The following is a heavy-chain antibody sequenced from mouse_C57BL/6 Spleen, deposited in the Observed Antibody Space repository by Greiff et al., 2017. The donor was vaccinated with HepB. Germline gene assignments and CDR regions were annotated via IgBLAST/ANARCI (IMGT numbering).Heavy chain of an antibody. CDR3: ARHYSNSYYAMDY. J-gene: IGHJ4*01. V-gene: IGHV1-69*01. CDR1: GYTFTSYW. CDR2: IDPSDSYT. Sequence: QVQLQQPGAELVMPGASVKLSCKASGYTFTSYWMHWVKQRPGQGLEWIGEIDPSDSYTNYNQKFKGKSTLTVDKSSSTAYMQLSSLTSEDSAVYYCARHYSNSYYAMDYWGQGTSVTVSS. D-gene: IGHD2-5*01.